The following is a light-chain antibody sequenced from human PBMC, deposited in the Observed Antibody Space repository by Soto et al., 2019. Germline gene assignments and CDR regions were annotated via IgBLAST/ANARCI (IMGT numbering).Light chain of an antibody. CDR2: AAS. CDR1: QTISSY. V-gene: IGKV1-39*01. J-gene: IGKJ2*01. CDR3: QQSHGIPYT. Sequence: DILMTQSPPSLSASVGDRVTITCRASQTISSYLNWYQQKPGKAPKLLIYAASTLQSGVPSRFSGSGSGTDFTLTISSLQPEDFATYYCQQSHGIPYTFGQGTKPESK.